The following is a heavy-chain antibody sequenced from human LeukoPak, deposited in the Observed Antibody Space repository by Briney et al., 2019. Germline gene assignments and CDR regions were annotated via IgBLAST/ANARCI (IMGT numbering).Heavy chain of an antibody. CDR3: ARAREGLQDYGFDF. D-gene: IGHD5-24*01. V-gene: IGHV3-74*01. Sequence: PGGSLRLSCAASGFTFSSHWMHWVRQAPGKGLVWVSRINRDGSGTGYADSVKGRFTISRDNAKSTLYLEMNNLRGEDTAVYFCARAREGLQDYGFDFWGQGTMLAVSS. J-gene: IGHJ3*01. CDR1: GFTFSSHW. CDR2: INRDGSGT.